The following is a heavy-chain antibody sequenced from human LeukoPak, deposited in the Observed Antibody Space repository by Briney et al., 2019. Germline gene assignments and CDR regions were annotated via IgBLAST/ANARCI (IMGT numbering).Heavy chain of an antibody. J-gene: IGHJ4*02. D-gene: IGHD6-13*01. V-gene: IGHV4-39*07. CDR1: GGSISSSSYY. Sequence: PSETLSLTCTVSGGSISSSSYYWGWIRQPPGKGLEWIGSIYYSGSTYYNPSLKSRVTISVDTSKNQFSLKLSSVTAADTAVYYCARDLAAAGKPHYFDYWGQGTLVTVSS. CDR2: IYYSGST. CDR3: ARDLAAAGKPHYFDY.